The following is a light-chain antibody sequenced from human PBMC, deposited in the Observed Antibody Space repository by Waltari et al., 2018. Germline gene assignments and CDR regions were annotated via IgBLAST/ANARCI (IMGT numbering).Light chain of an antibody. CDR3: MQPLQTPRT. V-gene: IGKV2-28*01. CDR1: QSLLHTYGYNY. CDR2: LAS. J-gene: IGKJ1*01. Sequence: DIVMTQSPLSLPVTPGEPASISCRSSQSLLHTYGYNYLDWYLQKPGQSPQLLIYLASSRASGDPDRLSGSGSGTDCTQKISRVEAEDVGVYYCMQPLQTPRTFGQGTKLEIK.